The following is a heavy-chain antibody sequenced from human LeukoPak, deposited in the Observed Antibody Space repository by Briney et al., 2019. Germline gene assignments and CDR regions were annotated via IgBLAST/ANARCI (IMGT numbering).Heavy chain of an antibody. CDR1: GGTFSSYA. Sequence: GSSVKVSCKASGGTFSSYAISWVRQAPGPGLEWMGGIIPIFGTANYAQKFQGRVTITADKSTSTAYMELSSLRSEDTAVYYCARGYYYDSSGYPGNLDYWGQGTLVTVSS. CDR2: IIPIFGTA. D-gene: IGHD3-22*01. V-gene: IGHV1-69*06. CDR3: ARGYYYDSSGYPGNLDY. J-gene: IGHJ4*02.